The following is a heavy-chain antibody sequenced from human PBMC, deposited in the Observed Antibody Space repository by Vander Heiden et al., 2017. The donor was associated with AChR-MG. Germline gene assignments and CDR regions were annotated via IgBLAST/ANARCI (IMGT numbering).Heavy chain of an antibody. J-gene: IGHJ6*02. Sequence: EVQLLESGGGLVQPGGSLRLSCAASGFTFSSYAMSWVRQAPGKGLEWVSAISGSGGSTYYADSVKGRFTISRDNSKNTLYLQMNSLRAEDTAVYYCAKDRGRSAYYYYGMDVWGQGTTVTVSS. V-gene: IGHV3-23*01. CDR3: AKDRGRSAYYYYGMDV. CDR1: GFTFSSYA. CDR2: ISGSGGST.